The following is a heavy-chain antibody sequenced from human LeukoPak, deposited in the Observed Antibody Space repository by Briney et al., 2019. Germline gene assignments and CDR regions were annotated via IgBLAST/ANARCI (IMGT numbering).Heavy chain of an antibody. CDR2: INPNSGGT. J-gene: IGHJ3*02. V-gene: IGHV1-2*02. CDR1: GYTFTGYY. Sequence: ASVKVSCKASGYTFTGYYMHWVRQAPGQGLEWMGWINPNSGGTNYAQKFQGRVTMTRDTSISTAYMELSRLRSDDTAVYYCATKQWLVRLAFDIWGQGTMVTVSS. CDR3: ATKQWLVRLAFDI. D-gene: IGHD6-19*01.